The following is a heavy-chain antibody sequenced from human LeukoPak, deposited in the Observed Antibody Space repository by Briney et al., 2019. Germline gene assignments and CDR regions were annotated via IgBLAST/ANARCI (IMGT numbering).Heavy chain of an antibody. CDR1: GFTFSSYA. V-gene: IGHV3-23*01. D-gene: IGHD3-10*01. Sequence: PGGSLRLSCAASGFTFSSYAMSWVRQAPGKGLEWVSGISGSGGSTYYADSVKGRFTISRDSSKNTLYLQMNSLRAEDTAVYYCAKNPSGNRVNWFDPWGQGTLVTVSS. CDR3: AKNPSGNRVNWFDP. J-gene: IGHJ5*02. CDR2: ISGSGGST.